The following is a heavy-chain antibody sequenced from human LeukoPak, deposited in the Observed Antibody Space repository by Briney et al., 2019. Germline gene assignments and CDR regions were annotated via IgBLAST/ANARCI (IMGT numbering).Heavy chain of an antibody. Sequence: GGSLRLSCTASGFTFGDYAMSWIRQAPEKGLEWVGFIRSKAYGETADYAASVKGRFTISRDDSKAIAYLQMNSLKTEDTAVYPSTREGRACTLYDDWGQGTLVTVSS. J-gene: IGHJ4*02. CDR1: GFTFGDYA. CDR2: IRSKAYGETA. CDR3: TREGRACTLYDD. V-gene: IGHV3-49*03.